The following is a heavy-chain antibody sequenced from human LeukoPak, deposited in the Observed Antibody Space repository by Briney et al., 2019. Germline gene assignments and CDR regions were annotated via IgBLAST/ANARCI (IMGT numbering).Heavy chain of an antibody. CDR1: GGSISSYY. CDR2: IYTSGST. J-gene: IGHJ4*02. CDR3: ARGGGYCSSTSCYSFGPPTSPFDY. V-gene: IGHV4-4*07. D-gene: IGHD2-2*01. Sequence: SETLSLTCTVSGGSISSYYWSWIRQPAGKGLEWIGRIYTSGSTNYNPSLKSRVTMSVDTSKNQFSLKLSSVTAADTAVYYCARGGGYCSSTSCYSFGPPTSPFDYWGQGTLVTVSS.